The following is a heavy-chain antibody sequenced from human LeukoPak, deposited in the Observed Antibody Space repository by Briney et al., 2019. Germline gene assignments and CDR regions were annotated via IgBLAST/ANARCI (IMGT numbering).Heavy chain of an antibody. CDR1: GFTFSSYS. J-gene: IGHJ3*02. V-gene: IGHV3-21*01. CDR2: ISSSSSYI. Sequence: GGSLRLSCAASGFTFSSYSMNWVRQAPGKGLEWVSSISSSSSYIYYADSVKGRFTISRDNAKNSLYLQMNSLSAEDTAVYYCARIGVDAFDIWGQGTMVTVSS. CDR3: ARIGVDAFDI.